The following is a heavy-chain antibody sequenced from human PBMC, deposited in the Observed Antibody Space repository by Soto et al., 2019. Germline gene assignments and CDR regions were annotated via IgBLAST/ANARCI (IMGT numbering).Heavy chain of an antibody. CDR2: VSGGSGTT. V-gene: IGHV3-23*01. CDR3: AKWNGYGDH. J-gene: IGHJ4*02. Sequence: EVQLLESGGGLVQPGGSLRLSGAVSGFSFSTYGVTWVRQAPGKGLEWVSGVSGGSGTTHYADSVKGRFTITGDSSKNTVYLPMISLRVEDTAVYYCAKWNGYGDHWGQGTLVTVSS. D-gene: IGHD1-1*01. CDR1: GFSFSTYG.